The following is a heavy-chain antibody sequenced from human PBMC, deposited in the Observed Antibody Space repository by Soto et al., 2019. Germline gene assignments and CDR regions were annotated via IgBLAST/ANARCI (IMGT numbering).Heavy chain of an antibody. Sequence: QVQLVESGGGVVQPGRSLRLSCAASGFTFSSYGMHWVRQAPGKGLEGVAVISYDGSNKYYADSVKGRFTISRDNSKNTLYLQMNSLRAEDTAVYYCAKDSGYSSSWYWFDPWGQGTLVTVSS. V-gene: IGHV3-30*18. D-gene: IGHD6-13*01. CDR2: ISYDGSNK. CDR3: AKDSGYSSSWYWFDP. J-gene: IGHJ5*02. CDR1: GFTFSSYG.